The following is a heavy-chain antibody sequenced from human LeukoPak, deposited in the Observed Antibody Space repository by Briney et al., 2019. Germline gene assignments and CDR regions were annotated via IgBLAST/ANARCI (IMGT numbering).Heavy chain of an antibody. V-gene: IGHV3-74*01. Sequence: GGSLRLSCAASGFPFSSYWMHWVRQAPRKGLVWVSRINNDASNTNYADSVKGRFTISRDNAKNTLYLQMNSLRAEDTAVYYCATDRSSIAARPHWGQGTLVTVSS. CDR1: GFPFSSYW. CDR3: ATDRSSIAARPH. J-gene: IGHJ4*02. CDR2: INNDASNT. D-gene: IGHD6-6*01.